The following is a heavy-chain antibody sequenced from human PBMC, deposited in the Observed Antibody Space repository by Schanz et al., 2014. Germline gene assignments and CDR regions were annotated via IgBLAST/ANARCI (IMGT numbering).Heavy chain of an antibody. V-gene: IGHV4-59*08. CDR3: ARSTGDPFDY. J-gene: IGHJ4*02. CDR2: VYHSGST. D-gene: IGHD7-27*01. CDR1: GGSISSYY. Sequence: QVQLQESGPGLVKPSETLSLTCTVSGGSISSYYWSWIRQPPGKGLEWIGSVYHSGSTYYNPSLKSRVTLLVATSKNLFSLKLSSVTAADTAVYYCARSTGDPFDYWGQGTLVTVSS.